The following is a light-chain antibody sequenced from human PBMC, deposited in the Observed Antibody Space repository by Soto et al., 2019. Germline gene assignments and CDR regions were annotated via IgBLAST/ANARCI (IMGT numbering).Light chain of an antibody. J-gene: IGKJ1*01. Sequence: EIVLTQSPATLSVPPGESATLSCRASQSVDNNLVWYQQNPCQAPRLLIYGASTRATGIPARFSAAGSGTEFTLTISTLQSEAFAVYSCQHYHNWPQTFGHGTKVEIK. V-gene: IGKV3-15*01. CDR3: QHYHNWPQT. CDR1: QSVDNN. CDR2: GAS.